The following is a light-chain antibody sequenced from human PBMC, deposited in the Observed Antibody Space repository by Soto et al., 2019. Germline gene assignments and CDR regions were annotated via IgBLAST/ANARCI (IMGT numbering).Light chain of an antibody. CDR2: GAS. J-gene: IGKJ2*01. CDR3: QQYGRSPPFT. V-gene: IGKV3-20*01. CDR1: QSVSSTY. Sequence: EIVLTQSPGTMSLSPGERATLSCRASQSVSSTYIAWYQQNPGRAPRLLLYGASSRATGIPDRFSGSGSGTDFTLTISRLEPEDFAVYFCQQYGRSPPFTFGQGTKVEIK.